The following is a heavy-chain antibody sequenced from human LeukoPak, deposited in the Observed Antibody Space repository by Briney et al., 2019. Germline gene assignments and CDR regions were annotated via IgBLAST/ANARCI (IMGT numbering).Heavy chain of an antibody. D-gene: IGHD6-6*01. J-gene: IGHJ5*02. V-gene: IGHV1-8*01. Sequence: ASVKVSCKASGYTFTSYDINWVRQATGQGLEWMGWMNPNSGNTGYAQKFQGRVTMTRNTSISTAYMELSSLRSEDTAVYYCARALGGGSIAARGWWFDPWGQGTLVTVSS. CDR1: GYTFTSYD. CDR3: ARALGGGSIAARGWWFDP. CDR2: MNPNSGNT.